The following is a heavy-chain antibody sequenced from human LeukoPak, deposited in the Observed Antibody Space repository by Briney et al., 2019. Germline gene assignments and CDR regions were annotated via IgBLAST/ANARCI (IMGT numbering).Heavy chain of an antibody. Sequence: GGSLRLSCAASGFTFSSYAMSWVRQAPGKGLEWVGRIKSKTDGGTTDYAAPVKSRFTISRDDSKNTLYLQMNSLKTEDTAVYYCTTTSTYDRAIDYWGQGTLVTVSS. CDR1: GFTFSSYA. D-gene: IGHD3-22*01. V-gene: IGHV3-15*01. J-gene: IGHJ4*02. CDR2: IKSKTDGGTT. CDR3: TTTSTYDRAIDY.